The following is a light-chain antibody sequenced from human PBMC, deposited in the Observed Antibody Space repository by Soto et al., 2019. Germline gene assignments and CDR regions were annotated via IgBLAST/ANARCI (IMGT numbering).Light chain of an antibody. CDR3: AVWDASLNGRV. V-gene: IGLV1-44*01. CDR1: SSNIGRNT. CDR2: NNN. Sequence: QSVVTQPPSASGTPGQRVTISCSGSSSNIGRNTVNWYQQFPGTAPNLLIYNNNERPSGVPDRFSGSKSGISASLAISGLRSEDEADYYCAVWDASLNGRVFGGGTKLTVL. J-gene: IGLJ3*02.